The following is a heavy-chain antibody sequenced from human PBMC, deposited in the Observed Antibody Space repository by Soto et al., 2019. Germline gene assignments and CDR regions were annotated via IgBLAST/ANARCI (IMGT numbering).Heavy chain of an antibody. J-gene: IGHJ4*02. CDR2: ISYDGSDK. V-gene: IGHV3-30*03. CDR3: ARKDIGVGSVNFKL. D-gene: IGHD3-10*01. CDR1: GFSFSIYG. Sequence: QSGGSLRLSCAASGFSFSIYGMHWVRQAPGKGLEWVAVISYDGSDKYYADSVKGRFTISRDDSQSSLFLQMNSLRPDDTAVYFCARKDIGVGSVNFKLWGQGTQVTVSS.